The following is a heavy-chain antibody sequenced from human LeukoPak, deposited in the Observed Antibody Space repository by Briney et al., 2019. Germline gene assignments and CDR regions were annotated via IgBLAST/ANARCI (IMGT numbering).Heavy chain of an antibody. CDR1: GGSISSGSSY. CDR2: IYTSGST. Sequence: SETLSLTCTVSGGSISSGSSYWSWIRQPAGKGLEWIGRIYTSGSTNYNPSLKSRVTISVDTSKNQFSLKLSSVTAADTAVYYCAAYYDSSGYGVDYWGQGTLVTVSS. V-gene: IGHV4-61*02. D-gene: IGHD3-22*01. CDR3: AAYYDSSGYGVDY. J-gene: IGHJ4*02.